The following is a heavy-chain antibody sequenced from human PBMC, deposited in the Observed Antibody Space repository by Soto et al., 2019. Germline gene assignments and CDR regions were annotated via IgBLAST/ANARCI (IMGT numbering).Heavy chain of an antibody. J-gene: IGHJ1*01. V-gene: IGHV4-61*01. CDR1: GGSVSSGSYY. CDR2: IYYSGRT. D-gene: IGHD3-22*01. Sequence: QVQLQESGPGLVKPSETLSLTCTVSGGSVSSGSYYWSWIRQPPGKGLEWIGNIYYSGRTNYTPPLTTRGTLSVDTSKLPFCLTLSSVTAADSAVYYCAREDYYDSSDWGQGTLVTVSS. CDR3: AREDYYDSSD.